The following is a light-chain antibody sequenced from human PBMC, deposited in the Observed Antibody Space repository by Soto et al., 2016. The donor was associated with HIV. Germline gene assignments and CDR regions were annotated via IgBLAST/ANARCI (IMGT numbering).Light chain of an antibody. CDR3: QQLNSHPLT. Sequence: DIQLTQSPSFLSASVGDRVTITCRASQGISSFLAWYQQKPGKAPKPLIYGASTLQSGVPSRFSGSASGTEFSLTISSLQPEDFATYYCQQLNSHPLTFGGGTKVEIK. J-gene: IGKJ4*01. CDR1: QGISSF. V-gene: IGKV1-9*01. CDR2: GAS.